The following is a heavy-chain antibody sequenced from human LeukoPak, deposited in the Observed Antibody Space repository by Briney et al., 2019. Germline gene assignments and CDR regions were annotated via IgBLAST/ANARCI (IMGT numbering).Heavy chain of an antibody. J-gene: IGHJ4*02. D-gene: IGHD2-21*01. CDR1: GFTSDDYA. Sequence: GRSLRLSCAASGFTSDDYAMHWVRQAPGKGLEWVSGISWNSGSIGYADSVKGRFTISRDNAKNSLYLQMNSLRAEDTALYYCAKAETRMWYYFDYWGQGTLVTVSS. CDR2: ISWNSGSI. CDR3: AKAETRMWYYFDY. V-gene: IGHV3-9*02.